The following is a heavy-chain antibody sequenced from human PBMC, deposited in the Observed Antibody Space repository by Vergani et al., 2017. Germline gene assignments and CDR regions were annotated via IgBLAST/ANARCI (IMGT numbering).Heavy chain of an antibody. CDR1: GGSINSYY. V-gene: IGHV4-59*08. CDR3: ARHYREGYYDFWSGYLDYFDY. Sequence: QVQLQESGPGLVKPSETVSLTCTVSGGSINSYYWSWIRQPPGKGLEWIGYIYYSGSTYYNPSLKSRVTISVDTSKNQFSLKLSSVTAADTAVYYCARHYREGYYDFWSGYLDYFDYWGQGTLVTVSS. D-gene: IGHD3-3*01. CDR2: IYYSGST. J-gene: IGHJ4*02.